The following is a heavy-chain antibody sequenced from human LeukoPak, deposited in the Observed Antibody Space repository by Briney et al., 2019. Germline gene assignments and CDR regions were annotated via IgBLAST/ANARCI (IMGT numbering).Heavy chain of an antibody. Sequence: GGSLRLSCAASGFTFRNYSMSWVRQAPGKGLEWVSGINGTDDNTCYADSVKGRFTISRDNSRNTLFLQMNSLRAEETAEYYFAKSHSSWASDAFEVWGQGTMVTVSS. D-gene: IGHD6-13*01. CDR1: GFTFRNYS. J-gene: IGHJ3*01. CDR2: INGTDDNT. CDR3: AKSHSSWASDAFEV. V-gene: IGHV3-23*01.